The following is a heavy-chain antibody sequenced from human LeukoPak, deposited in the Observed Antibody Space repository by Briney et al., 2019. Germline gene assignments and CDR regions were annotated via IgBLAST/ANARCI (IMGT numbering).Heavy chain of an antibody. CDR3: ARGPSGYHNT. J-gene: IGHJ4*02. D-gene: IGHD5-12*01. CDR2: ISYSSSTI. Sequence: GGSLRLSCAASGFTFSSYSMNWARQAPGKGLEWVSYISYSSSTIYYADSVKGRFTISRDNVKNSLYLQMDSLRAEDTAVYYCARGPSGYHNTGGQGTLVTVSS. V-gene: IGHV3-48*01. CDR1: GFTFSSYS.